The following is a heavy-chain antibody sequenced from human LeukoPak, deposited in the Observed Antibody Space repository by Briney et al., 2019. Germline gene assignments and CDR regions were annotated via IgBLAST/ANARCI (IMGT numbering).Heavy chain of an antibody. V-gene: IGHV3-30*18. D-gene: IGHD1-26*01. J-gene: IGHJ4*02. CDR1: GFTFSSYG. CDR3: AKNSGSYLFDY. CDR2: ISYDGSNK. Sequence: VGSLRLSCAASGFTFSSYGMHWVRQAPGKGLEWVAVISYDGSNKYYADSVKGRFTISRDNSKNTLYLQMNSLRAEDTAVYYCAKNSGSYLFDYWGQGTLVTVSS.